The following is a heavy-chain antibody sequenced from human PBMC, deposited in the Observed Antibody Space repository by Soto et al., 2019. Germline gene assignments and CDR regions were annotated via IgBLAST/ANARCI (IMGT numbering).Heavy chain of an antibody. CDR1: GFTFSSYW. Sequence: PGGSLRLSCAASGFTFSSYWMHWVRQAPGKGLVWVSRINSDGSSTSYADSVKGRFTISRDNAKNTLYLQMNSLRAEDTAVYYCARDMAYYDFWSGSYYYYGMDVWGQGTTVIVSS. D-gene: IGHD3-3*01. J-gene: IGHJ6*02. CDR2: INSDGSST. CDR3: ARDMAYYDFWSGSYYYYGMDV. V-gene: IGHV3-74*01.